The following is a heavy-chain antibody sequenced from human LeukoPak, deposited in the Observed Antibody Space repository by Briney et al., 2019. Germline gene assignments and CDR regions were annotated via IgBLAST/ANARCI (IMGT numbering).Heavy chain of an antibody. J-gene: IGHJ6*02. D-gene: IGHD2-15*01. V-gene: IGHV3-30-3*01. Sequence: GGSLRLSCAASGFTFSSYAMHWVRQAPGKGLEWVAVISYDGSNKYYADSVKGRFTISRDNSKNTLYLQMNSLRAEDTAVYYYARDRGYCSGGSCYSLDYCYYGMDVWGQGTTVTVSS. CDR3: ARDRGYCSGGSCYSLDYCYYGMDV. CDR1: GFTFSSYA. CDR2: ISYDGSNK.